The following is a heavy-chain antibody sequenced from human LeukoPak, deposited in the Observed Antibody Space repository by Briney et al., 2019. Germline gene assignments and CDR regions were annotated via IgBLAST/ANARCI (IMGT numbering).Heavy chain of an antibody. CDR3: ARRREMATLVYAFDI. CDR1: GFSLTTSGVG. Sequence: ESGPTLVNPTQTLTLTCSFSGFSLTTSGVGVGWIRQPPGKTLEWLAIIYWDDDKRYSPSLESRLIITKDTSKNQVVLTMTNMDPVDTATYYCARRREMATLVYAFDIWGQGTMVTVSS. V-gene: IGHV2-5*02. D-gene: IGHD5-24*01. CDR2: IYWDDDK. J-gene: IGHJ3*02.